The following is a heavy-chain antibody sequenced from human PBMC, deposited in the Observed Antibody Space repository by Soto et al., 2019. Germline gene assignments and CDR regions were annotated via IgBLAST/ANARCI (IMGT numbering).Heavy chain of an antibody. CDR2: IYYSGST. D-gene: IGHD3-16*02. J-gene: IGHJ6*02. CDR1: GGSISSYY. V-gene: IGHV4-59*01. CDR3: AREANIDYHYNGMDV. Sequence: QVQLQESGPGLVKPSETLSLTCTVSGGSISSYYWSWIRQPPGKGLEWIGYIYYSGSTNYNPSLNSRVTISVDTSKHQLSLQRSSVTAADTAVYDCAREANIDYHYNGMDVWGQETTVTVSS.